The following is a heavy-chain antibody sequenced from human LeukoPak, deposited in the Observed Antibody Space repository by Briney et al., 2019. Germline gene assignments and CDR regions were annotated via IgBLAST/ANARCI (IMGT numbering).Heavy chain of an antibody. CDR2: IKQDGNEK. J-gene: IGHJ3*02. D-gene: IGHD6-6*01. CDR3: ARVYSSSSGKNAFDI. Sequence: RTGGSLRLSCAASGFTFSSYWMSWVRQAPGKGLEWVANIKQDGNEKYYVDSVKGRFTISRDNAKNSLYLQMNSLRAEDTAVYYCARVYSSSSGKNAFDIWGQGTMVTVSS. CDR1: GFTFSSYW. V-gene: IGHV3-7*03.